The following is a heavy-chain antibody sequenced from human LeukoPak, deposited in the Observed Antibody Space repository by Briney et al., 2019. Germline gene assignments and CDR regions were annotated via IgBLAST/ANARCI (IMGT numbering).Heavy chain of an antibody. V-gene: IGHV3-11*03. CDR3: AKGSRTSPRFPDY. Sequence: PGGSLRLSCAASGFTFSDYYMSWIRQAPGKGLEWVSYISSSSSYTNYADSVKGRFTISRDNAKNSLYLQMNSLRAQDTAVYYCAKGSRTSPRFPDYWGQGTLVTVSS. J-gene: IGHJ4*02. CDR1: GFTFSDYY. D-gene: IGHD2-2*01. CDR2: ISSSSSYT.